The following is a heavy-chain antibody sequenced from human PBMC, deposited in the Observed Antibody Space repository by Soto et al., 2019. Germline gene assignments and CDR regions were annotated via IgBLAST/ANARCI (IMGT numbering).Heavy chain of an antibody. Sequence: SETLSLTCAVYGGSFSGYYWSWIRQPPGKGLEWIGEINHSGSTNYNPSLKSRVTISVDTSKNQFSLKLSSVTAADTAVYYCARHYPIGNNWNYFDYWGQGTLVTVS. CDR1: GGSFSGYY. CDR2: INHSGST. D-gene: IGHD1-1*01. J-gene: IGHJ4*02. V-gene: IGHV4-34*01. CDR3: ARHYPIGNNWNYFDY.